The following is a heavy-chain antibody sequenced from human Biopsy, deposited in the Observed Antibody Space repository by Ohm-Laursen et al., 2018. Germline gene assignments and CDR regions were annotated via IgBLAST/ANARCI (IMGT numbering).Heavy chain of an antibody. D-gene: IGHD3-22*01. V-gene: IGHV4-59*08. CDR1: GGSISSYY. CDR2: VYYSGST. CDR3: GRREVVITHDAFDP. J-gene: IGHJ3*01. Sequence: SDTLSLTCTVSGGSISSYYWTWIRQPPGKGLEWIGDVYYSGSTNRNPSLKSRVTILVDTSKNQFSLKLNSVTAADTAVYYCGRREVVITHDAFDPWGQGTMVTVSS.